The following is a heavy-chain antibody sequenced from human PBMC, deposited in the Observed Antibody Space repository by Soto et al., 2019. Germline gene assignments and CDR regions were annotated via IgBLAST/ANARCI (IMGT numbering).Heavy chain of an antibody. CDR3: ARELGIAVANYDY. D-gene: IGHD6-19*01. Sequence: PSQTLSLTCVISGDSVSSNSVSWNWIRQSPSRGLEWLGRTYYRSKWYDDYALSVKSRITINPDTSKNQVSLQLNSVTPDDTAVYYCARELGIAVANYDYWGQGTLVTVSS. V-gene: IGHV6-1*01. CDR1: GDSVSSNSVS. CDR2: TYYRSKWYD. J-gene: IGHJ4*02.